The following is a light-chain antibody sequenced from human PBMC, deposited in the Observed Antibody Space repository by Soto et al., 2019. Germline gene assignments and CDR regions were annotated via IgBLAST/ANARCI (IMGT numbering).Light chain of an antibody. CDR1: QSISSY. V-gene: IGKV1-39*01. Sequence: DIQMPQSPSSLSASVGDRVTITCRASQSISSYFNWYQQKPGKAPKLLIYAASSLQSGVPSRFSGSGSGTDFTLTISLLHPEDFANYDCQQSYSTPTFGNGTRLEIK. CDR3: QQSYSTPT. J-gene: IGKJ5*01. CDR2: AAS.